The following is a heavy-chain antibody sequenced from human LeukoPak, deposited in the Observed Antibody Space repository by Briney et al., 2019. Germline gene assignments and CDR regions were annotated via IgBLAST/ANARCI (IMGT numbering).Heavy chain of an antibody. D-gene: IGHD2-2*01. V-gene: IGHV1-18*01. J-gene: IGHJ6*02. CDR2: ISAYNGNT. Sequence: ASVKVSCKASGYTFTSYGISWVRQAPGQGLEWMGWISAYNGNTNYAQKLQGRVTMTTDTSTSTAYTELRSLRSDDTAVYYCATASYCSSTSCYLTALYYYYYGMDVWGQGTTVTVSS. CDR1: GYTFTSYG. CDR3: ATASYCSSTSCYLTALYYYYYGMDV.